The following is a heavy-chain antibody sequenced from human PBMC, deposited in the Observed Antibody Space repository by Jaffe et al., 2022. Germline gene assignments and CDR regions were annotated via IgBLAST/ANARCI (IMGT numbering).Heavy chain of an antibody. Sequence: QVQLVQSGAEVKKPGSSVKVSCKASGGTFSSYAISWVRQAPGQGLEWMGRIIPILGIANYAQKFQGRVTITADKSTSTAYMELSSLRSEDTAVYYCATSKSAPMTTVTTGWFDPWGQGTLVTVSS. CDR1: GGTFSSYA. CDR3: ATSKSAPMTTVTTGWFDP. J-gene: IGHJ5*02. CDR2: IIPILGIA. D-gene: IGHD4-17*01. V-gene: IGHV1-69*02.